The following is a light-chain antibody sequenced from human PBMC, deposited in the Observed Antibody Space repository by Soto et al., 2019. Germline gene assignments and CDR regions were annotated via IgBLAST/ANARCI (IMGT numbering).Light chain of an antibody. CDR3: QQYNNWPLT. CDR1: QSVSSRS. CDR2: GAS. Sequence: EIVLTQSPGTLSLSPGERATLSCRASQSVSSRSLAWYQQKPGQAPRLPIYGASTRATGIPARFSGSGSGTEFTLTISSLQSEDFAVYYCQQYNNWPLTFGGGTKVDIK. J-gene: IGKJ4*01. V-gene: IGKV3-15*01.